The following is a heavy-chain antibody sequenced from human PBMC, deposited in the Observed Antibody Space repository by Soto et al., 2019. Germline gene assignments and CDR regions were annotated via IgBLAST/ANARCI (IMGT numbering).Heavy chain of an antibody. CDR2: ISSGGEYI. Sequence: EVLLVESGGGLVKPGGSLRLSCTASGLIFSNYGMNWVRQAAGKRPEWVSSISSGGEYIDYADSVKGRLTISRDTANSILYLQLTGLGVEDTAVYYCATDGAAGAVMGVWGQGTTVTVSS. D-gene: IGHD6-13*01. CDR3: ATDGAAGAVMGV. J-gene: IGHJ6*02. CDR1: GLIFSNYG. V-gene: IGHV3-21*06.